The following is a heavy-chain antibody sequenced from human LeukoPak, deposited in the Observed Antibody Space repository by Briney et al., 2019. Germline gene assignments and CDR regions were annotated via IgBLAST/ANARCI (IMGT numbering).Heavy chain of an antibody. J-gene: IGHJ6*03. CDR2: IYNSGNA. D-gene: IGHD4-17*01. Sequence: PSETLSLTCAVSGYSISSGYYWVWIRQPPGKGLEWIGFIYNSGNAWYSPSLKSRVTISVDTSKNQVSLKLASVTAADTAVYYCARAYGYYYYMDVWGKGTTVTVSS. V-gene: IGHV4-38-2*01. CDR1: GYSISSGYY. CDR3: ARAYGYYYYMDV.